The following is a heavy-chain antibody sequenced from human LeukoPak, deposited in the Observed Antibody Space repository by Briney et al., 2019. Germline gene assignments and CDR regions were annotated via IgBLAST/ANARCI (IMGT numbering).Heavy chain of an antibody. CDR3: ARDPNIVSTLTLRAFDI. CDR2: VFHNGSP. D-gene: IGHD5/OR15-5a*01. CDR1: GGSISSSSW. Sequence: SGTLSLTCTVPGGSISSSSWWSWVRQPPGKGLEWIGEVFHNGSPNYNPSFGGRVTILVDKSKDQFSLNLGSLTAADTAIYYCARDPNIVSTLTLRAFDIWGQGTMVSVSS. J-gene: IGHJ3*02. V-gene: IGHV4-4*02.